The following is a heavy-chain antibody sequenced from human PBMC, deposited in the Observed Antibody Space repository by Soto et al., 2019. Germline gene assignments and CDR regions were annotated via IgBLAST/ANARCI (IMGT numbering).Heavy chain of an antibody. Sequence: PSETLSLTCTVSGGSISSYYWSWIRQPPGKGLEWIGYIYYSGSTNYNPSLKSRVTISVDTSKNQFSLKLSSVTAADTAVYYCARTLYSYGPRFVYWGQGTLVTVSS. CDR3: ARTLYSYGPRFVY. V-gene: IGHV4-59*01. J-gene: IGHJ4*02. D-gene: IGHD5-18*01. CDR1: GGSISSYY. CDR2: IYYSGST.